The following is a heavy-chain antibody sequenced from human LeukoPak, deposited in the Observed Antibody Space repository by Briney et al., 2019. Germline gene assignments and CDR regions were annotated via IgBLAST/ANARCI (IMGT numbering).Heavy chain of an antibody. CDR3: ARDPAGGYEGGSFVYRFDY. J-gene: IGHJ4*02. CDR2: ISSSSSTI. Sequence: GGSLRLSCAATGFTFSSYSMNWVRQAPGKGLERVSYISSSSSTIYYADSVKGRFTISRDNAKNSLYLQMNSLRAEDTAVYYCARDPAGGYEGGSFVYRFDYWGQGTLVTVSS. CDR1: GFTFSSYS. V-gene: IGHV3-48*04. D-gene: IGHD1-26*01.